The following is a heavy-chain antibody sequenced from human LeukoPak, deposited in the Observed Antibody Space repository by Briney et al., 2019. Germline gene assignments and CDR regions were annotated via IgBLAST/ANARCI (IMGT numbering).Heavy chain of an antibody. J-gene: IGHJ4*02. V-gene: IGHV3-30*04. CDR1: GFTFSNYA. CDR3: AKEVYYDSSGYWDY. Sequence: TGGSLRLSCAASGFTFSNYAMHWVRQAPGKGLEWVAVISYDGSYKDYADSVKGRFTISRDNSKNTLYLQMNSLRAEDTAVYYCAKEVYYDSSGYWDYWGQGTLVTVSS. D-gene: IGHD3-22*01. CDR2: ISYDGSYK.